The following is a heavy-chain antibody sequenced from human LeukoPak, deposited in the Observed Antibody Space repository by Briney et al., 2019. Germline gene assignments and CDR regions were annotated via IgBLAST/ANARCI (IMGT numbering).Heavy chain of an antibody. CDR3: ARDRGGRDRGYKYNWFDP. J-gene: IGHJ5*02. V-gene: IGHV3-30-3*01. D-gene: IGHD1-14*01. Sequence: PGRSLRLSCAASGFTFSSYAMHWVRQAPGKGLEWVAVISYDGSNKYYADSVKGRFTISRDNSKNTLYLQMNSLRAEDTAVYYCARDRGGRDRGYKYNWFDPWGQGTLVTVSS. CDR1: GFTFSSYA. CDR2: ISYDGSNK.